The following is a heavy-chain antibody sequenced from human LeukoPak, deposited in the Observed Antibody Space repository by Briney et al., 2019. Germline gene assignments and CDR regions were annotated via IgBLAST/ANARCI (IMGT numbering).Heavy chain of an antibody. Sequence: PGGSLRLSCAASGFTFSSSWMSCVRQAPGKGLEWVANIKKDGSEKYYVDSVKGRFTISRDNAKNSLYLQMNSLRAEDTAVYYCARGSYGDCVFDIWGQGTMVTVSS. CDR1: GFTFSSSW. J-gene: IGHJ3*02. CDR2: IKKDGSEK. CDR3: ARGSYGDCVFDI. D-gene: IGHD4-17*01. V-gene: IGHV3-7*03.